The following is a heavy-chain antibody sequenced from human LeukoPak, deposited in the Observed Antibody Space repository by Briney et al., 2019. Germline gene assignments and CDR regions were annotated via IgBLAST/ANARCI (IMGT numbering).Heavy chain of an antibody. V-gene: IGHV4-39*01. CDR1: VGSLSSNYY. D-gene: IGHD1-26*01. J-gene: IGHJ3*02. CDR3: ARGYSGHYYAFDI. CDR2: IYYSGST. Sequence: PSETLSLTCTVSVGSLSSNYYWGWIRQPPGKDLEWIGSIYYSGSTYYNPSLKSRVTISVDTSKNQFSLKLRSVTAADTAVYYCARGYSGHYYAFDIWGQGTMVTVSS.